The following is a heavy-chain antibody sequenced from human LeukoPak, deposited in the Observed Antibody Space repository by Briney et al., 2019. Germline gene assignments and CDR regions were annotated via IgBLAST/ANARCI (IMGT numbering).Heavy chain of an antibody. CDR2: IIPIFGTA. CDR1: GYTFTSYD. CDR3: ARDLNYYDSSGYYAD. D-gene: IGHD3-22*01. V-gene: IGHV1-69*13. Sequence: GASVKVSCKASGYTFTSYDINWVRQAPGQGLEWMGGIIPIFGTANYAQKFQGRVTITADESTSTAYMELSSLRSEDTAVYYCARDLNYYDSSGYYADWGQGTLVTVSS. J-gene: IGHJ4*02.